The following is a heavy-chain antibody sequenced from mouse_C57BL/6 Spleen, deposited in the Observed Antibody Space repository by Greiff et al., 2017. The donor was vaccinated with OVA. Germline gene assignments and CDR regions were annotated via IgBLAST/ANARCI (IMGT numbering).Heavy chain of an antibody. CDR1: GYTFTSYW. V-gene: IGHV1-72*01. CDR3: ARWYYYEYGGFDY. CDR2: IDPNSGGT. D-gene: IGHD2-4*01. Sequence: VQLQQPGAELVKPGASVKLSCEASGYTFTSYWMHWVKQRPGRGLEWIGRIDPNSGGTKYNEKFKSKATLTVDKPSSTAYMQLSSLTSGDSAVYECARWYYYEYGGFDYWGQGTTLTVSS. J-gene: IGHJ2*01.